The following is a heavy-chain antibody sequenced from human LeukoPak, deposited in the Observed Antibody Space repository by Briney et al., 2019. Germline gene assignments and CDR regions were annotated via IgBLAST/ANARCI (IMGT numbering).Heavy chain of an antibody. Sequence: GGSLRLSCAASGFTVSSNYISWVRQAPGKGLEWVSYISSSGSTIYYADSVKGRFTISRDNAKNSLYLQMNSLRAEDTAVYYCAELGITMIGGVWGKGTTVTISS. J-gene: IGHJ6*04. CDR2: ISSSGSTI. D-gene: IGHD3-10*02. CDR3: AELGITMIGGV. CDR1: GFTVSSNY. V-gene: IGHV3-11*04.